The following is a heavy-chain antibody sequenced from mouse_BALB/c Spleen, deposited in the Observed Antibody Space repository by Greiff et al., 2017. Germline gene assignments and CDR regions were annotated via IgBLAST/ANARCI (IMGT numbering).Heavy chain of an antibody. J-gene: IGHJ2*01. V-gene: IGHV1-82*01. D-gene: IGHD1-1*01. Sequence: VQLQQSGPELVKPGASVKISCKASGYAFSSSWMNWVKQRPGQGLEWIGRIYPGDGDTNYNGKFKGKATLTADKSSSTAYMQLSSLTSVDSAVYFCARDSPDYYGSSFYYFDYWGQGTTLTVSS. CDR3: ARDSPDYYGSSFYYFDY. CDR2: IYPGDGDT. CDR1: GYAFSSSW.